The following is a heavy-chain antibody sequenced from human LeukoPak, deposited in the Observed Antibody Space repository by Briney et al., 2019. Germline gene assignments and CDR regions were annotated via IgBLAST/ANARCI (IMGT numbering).Heavy chain of an antibody. CDR2: ISGSGGST. V-gene: IGHV3-11*04. CDR1: GHSVTSDFY. J-gene: IGHJ6*04. CDR3: AELGITMIGGV. Sequence: LSLTCTVSGHSVTSDFYGGWIRQLPGKGLEWVSAISGSGGSTYYADSVKGRFTISRDNAKNSLYLQMNSLRAEDTAVYYCAELGITMIGGVWGKGTTVTISS. D-gene: IGHD3-10*02.